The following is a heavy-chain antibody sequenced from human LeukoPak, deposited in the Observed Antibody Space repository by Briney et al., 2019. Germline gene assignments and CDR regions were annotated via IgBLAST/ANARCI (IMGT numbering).Heavy chain of an antibody. CDR3: ARDEGYSYGGLYYFDY. J-gene: IGHJ4*02. CDR2: INPNSGGS. D-gene: IGHD5-18*01. Sequence: ASVKVSCKASGYTFTGYYIHWVRQAPGQGLEWMGWINPNSGGSNYARKFQGRVTMTRDTSISTAYMELSRLRSDDTAVYYCARDEGYSYGGLYYFDYWGQGTLVTVSS. V-gene: IGHV1-2*02. CDR1: GYTFTGYY.